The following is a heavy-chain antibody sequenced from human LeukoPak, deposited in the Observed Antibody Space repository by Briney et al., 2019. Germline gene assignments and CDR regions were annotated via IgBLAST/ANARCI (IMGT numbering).Heavy chain of an antibody. D-gene: IGHD3-10*01. J-gene: IGHJ4*02. CDR1: AFTFSTYW. CDR2: INGDVSTT. V-gene: IGHV3-74*03. CDR3: ARDYAGSPDY. Sequence: PGGSLTLSCTASAFTFSTYWTNWVRQRPGKGLVWDALINGDVSTTTHADSVKGRFTISKDNAKNTAYLQMNSLRDEDTAVYFCARDYAGSPDYWGQGTLVTVSA.